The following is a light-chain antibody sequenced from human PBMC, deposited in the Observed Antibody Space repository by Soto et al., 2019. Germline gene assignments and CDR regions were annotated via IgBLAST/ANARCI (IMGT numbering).Light chain of an antibody. CDR1: QSVTSN. CDR3: QQYSQWPRT. J-gene: IGKJ4*01. CDR2: GVS. V-gene: IGKV3-15*01. Sequence: EIVMTQSPATLSVSPGERATLSCRASQSVTSNLAWYQQKPGQAPRLLMYGVSTRATGIPARFGGSGSATEFTLTISSLQSEDFAVYYCQQYSQWPRTFGGGTKV.